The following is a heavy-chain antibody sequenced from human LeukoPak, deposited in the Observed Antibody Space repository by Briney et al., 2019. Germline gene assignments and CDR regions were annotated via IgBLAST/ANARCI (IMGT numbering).Heavy chain of an antibody. CDR3: ARFGYSNLNERYDY. Sequence: PGGSLRLSCAASGFTFSDYYMSWIRRAPGKGLEWVSYISSSGSTIYYADSVKGRFTISRDNAKNSLYLQMNSLRAEDTAVYYCARFGYSNLNERYDYWGQGTLVTVSS. J-gene: IGHJ4*02. V-gene: IGHV3-11*04. CDR2: ISSSGSTI. D-gene: IGHD4-11*01. CDR1: GFTFSDYY.